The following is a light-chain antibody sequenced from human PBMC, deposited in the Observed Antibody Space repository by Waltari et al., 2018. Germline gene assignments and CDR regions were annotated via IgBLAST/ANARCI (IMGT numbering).Light chain of an antibody. Sequence: AIRITQSPSSLSASTGDRVTITCRASQVISSYLAWYQQKPGKAPKLLIYAASTLQSGGPSRFSGSGSGTDFTLTISCLQSEDFATYYCQQYYSYPPFGQGTRLEIK. J-gene: IGKJ5*01. CDR3: QQYYSYPP. CDR2: AAS. V-gene: IGKV1-8*01. CDR1: QVISSY.